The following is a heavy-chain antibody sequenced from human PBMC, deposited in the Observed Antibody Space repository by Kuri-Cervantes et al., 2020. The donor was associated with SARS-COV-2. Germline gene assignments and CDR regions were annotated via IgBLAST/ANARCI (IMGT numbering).Heavy chain of an antibody. V-gene: IGHV3-30*01. J-gene: IGHJ4*02. CDR1: GFTFSSYA. CDR3: AKYRWGLDY. Sequence: GESLKISCAASGFTFSSYAMHWVRQAPGKGLEWVAVISYDGSSKYYADSVKGRFTISRDNSKNTLYLQMNSLRAEDTAAYYCAKYRWGLDYWGQGTLVTVSS. D-gene: IGHD3-16*01. CDR2: ISYDGSSK.